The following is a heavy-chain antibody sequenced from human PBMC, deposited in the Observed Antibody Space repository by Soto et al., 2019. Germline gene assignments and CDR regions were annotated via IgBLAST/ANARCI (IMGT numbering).Heavy chain of an antibody. D-gene: IGHD2-15*01. CDR3: AKARLVAPKNPLDY. CDR1: GFIFSNYV. J-gene: IGHJ4*02. V-gene: IGHV3-30*18. CDR2: ISYDGTIK. Sequence: QALLVESGGGVVLPGRSLTLSCAASGFIFSNYVMHWVRQAPGKGLDWVAVISYDGTIKYFGDSVRGRFSISRDNSKKTLYLQMNSLRPEDTAVYDCAKARLVAPKNPLDYWGQGTLVTVSS.